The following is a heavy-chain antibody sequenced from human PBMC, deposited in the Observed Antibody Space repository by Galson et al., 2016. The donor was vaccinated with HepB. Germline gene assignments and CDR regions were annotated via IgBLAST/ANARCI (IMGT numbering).Heavy chain of an antibody. D-gene: IGHD3-10*01. J-gene: IGHJ6*02. V-gene: IGHV1-18*01. CDR2: ISTYKGDT. CDR1: GYTFTDYG. CDR3: ARGYYGSGSYYYFFYGMDV. Sequence: SCKASGYTFTDYGISWVRQAPGQGLEWMGWISTYKGDTHYGQKVQARVTMTTDTSTSTAYMELRSLTSDDTAVYYCARGYYGSGSYYYFFYGMDVWDQGTTVTVSS.